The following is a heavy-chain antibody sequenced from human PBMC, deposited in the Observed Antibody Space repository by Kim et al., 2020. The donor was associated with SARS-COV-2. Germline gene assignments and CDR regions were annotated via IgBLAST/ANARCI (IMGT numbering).Heavy chain of an antibody. CDR2: ISGSGGST. D-gene: IGHD3-3*01. V-gene: IGHV3-23*01. CDR1: GFTFSSYA. CDR3: AKVVSEIFGVVTLGDVKGYFDY. Sequence: GGSLRLSCAASGFTFSSYAMSWVRQAPGKGLEWVSAISGSGGSTYYADSVKGRFTISRDNSKNTLYLQMNSLRAEDTAVYYCAKVVSEIFGVVTLGDVKGYFDYWGQGTLVTVSS. J-gene: IGHJ4*02.